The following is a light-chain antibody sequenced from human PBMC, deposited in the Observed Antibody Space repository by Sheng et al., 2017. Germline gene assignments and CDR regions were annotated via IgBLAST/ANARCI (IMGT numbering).Light chain of an antibody. CDR3: DSYTPSSAPYV. CDR1: SSDVGAYNY. Sequence: QSALTQPASVSGSPGQSITISCTGTSSDVGAYNYVSWYQQHPGKAPKLLIYDVNHRPSGVSNRFSGSKSGNTASLTISGLQAEDEADYYCDSYTPSSAPYVFGGGTKVIVL. CDR2: DVN. V-gene: IGLV2-14*03. J-gene: IGLJ1*01.